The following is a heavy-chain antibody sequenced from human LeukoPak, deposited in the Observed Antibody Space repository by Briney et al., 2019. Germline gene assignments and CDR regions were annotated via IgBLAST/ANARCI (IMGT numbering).Heavy chain of an antibody. CDR1: GFTFGDYA. V-gene: IGHV4-34*01. CDR2: VNLQGST. J-gene: IGHJ4*02. CDR3: AREGGPYRPLDY. Sequence: GSLRLSCTASGFTFGDYAMSWVRQPPGKGLEWIGEVNLQGSTNYNPSLMRRVAISVDTSANHVSLQLTSVTAADTAVYYCAREGGPYRPLDYSGQGTLVTVSS.